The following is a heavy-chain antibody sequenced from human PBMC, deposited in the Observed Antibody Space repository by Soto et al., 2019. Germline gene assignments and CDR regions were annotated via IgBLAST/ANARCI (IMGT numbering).Heavy chain of an antibody. CDR3: ARVKLGSSWSSYYYYYMDV. CDR1: GYTFTSYG. Sequence: ASVKVSCKASGYTFTSYGISWGRQAPGQGLEWMGWISAYNGNTNYAQKLQGRVTMTTDTSTSTAYMELRSLRSDDTAVYYCARVKLGSSWSSYYYYYMDVWGKRTTVTVSS. CDR2: ISAYNGNT. J-gene: IGHJ6*03. D-gene: IGHD6-13*01. V-gene: IGHV1-18*01.